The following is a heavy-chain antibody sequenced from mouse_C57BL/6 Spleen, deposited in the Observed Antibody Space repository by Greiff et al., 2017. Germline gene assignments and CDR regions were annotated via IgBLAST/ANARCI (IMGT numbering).Heavy chain of an antibody. CDR3: ARDRGYDGLYYAMDY. J-gene: IGHJ4*01. CDR2: ISDGGSYT. V-gene: IGHV5-4*01. D-gene: IGHD2-2*01. CDR1: GFTFSSYA. Sequence: VQLQESGGGLVKPGGSLKLSCAASGFTFSSYAMSWVRQTPEKRLEWVATISDGGSYTYYPDNVKGRFTISRDNAKNNLYLQMSHLKSEDTAMYYCARDRGYDGLYYAMDYWGQGTSVTVSS.